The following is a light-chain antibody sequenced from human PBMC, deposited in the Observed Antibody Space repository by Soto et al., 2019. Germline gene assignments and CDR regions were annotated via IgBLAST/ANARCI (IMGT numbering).Light chain of an antibody. J-gene: IGKJ3*01. CDR1: QRINNY. V-gene: IGKV1-39*01. Sequence: DIQMTQSPSSLSSSFGDRVTITCRASQRINNYLNWYQQKPGKAPKLLIYAAFNLQSGVPSRFSGSGSGTDGTLTISSLKKEDVSTYYCQHSYSATLLFGPGTKVDIK. CDR3: QHSYSATLL. CDR2: AAF.